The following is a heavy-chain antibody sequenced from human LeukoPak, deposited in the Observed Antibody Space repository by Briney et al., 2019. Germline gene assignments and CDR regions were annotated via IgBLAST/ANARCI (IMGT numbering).Heavy chain of an antibody. CDR2: INQDESEK. D-gene: IGHD6-19*01. Sequence: GGSLRLSCAASGFTFSSYWMDWVRQAPGKGLEWVANINQDESEKYYVDSVKGRFTISRDNARNSLYLQMNSLRAEDTALYYCAREVAVAGLLDYWGQGTLVTVSS. CDR3: AREVAVAGLLDY. J-gene: IGHJ4*02. V-gene: IGHV3-7*03. CDR1: GFTFSSYW.